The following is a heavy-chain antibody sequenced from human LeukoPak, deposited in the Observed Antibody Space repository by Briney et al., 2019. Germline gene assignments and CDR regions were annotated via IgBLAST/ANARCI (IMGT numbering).Heavy chain of an antibody. Sequence: SETLSLTCAVSGGSISSISSNNWAWIRQPPGKGLELIAAIHYTGSTYYNPSFMSRVTISVDTSKNQFSLKLNSLAATDTAVYYCARLPTGYPNWFDTWGQGILVTVSS. D-gene: IGHD5-18*01. CDR1: GGSISSISSNN. CDR3: ARLPTGYPNWFDT. V-gene: IGHV4-39*01. J-gene: IGHJ5*02. CDR2: IHYTGST.